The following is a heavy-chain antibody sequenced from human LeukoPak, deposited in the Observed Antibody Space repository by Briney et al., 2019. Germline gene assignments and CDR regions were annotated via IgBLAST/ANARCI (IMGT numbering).Heavy chain of an antibody. CDR3: AREGYYGSGRGMDV. D-gene: IGHD3-10*01. V-gene: IGHV3-53*05. CDR1: GFTFSSYW. J-gene: IGHJ6*04. CDR2: IYSGGST. Sequence: GGSLRLSCAASGFTFSSYWMSWVRQAPGKGLEWVSVIYSGGSTYYADSVRGRFTISRDNSKNTLYLQMNSLRAEDTAVYYCAREGYYGSGRGMDVWGKGTTVTVSS.